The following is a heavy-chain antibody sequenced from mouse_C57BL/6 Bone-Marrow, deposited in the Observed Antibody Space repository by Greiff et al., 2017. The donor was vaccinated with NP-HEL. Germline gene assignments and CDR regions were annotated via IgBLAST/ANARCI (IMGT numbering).Heavy chain of an antibody. D-gene: IGHD3-3*01. Sequence: QVQLKQSGAELVKPGASVKISCKASGYAFSSYWMNWVKQRPGKGLEWIGQIYPGDGDTNYNGKFKGKATLTADKSSSTAYMQLSSLTAEDSAVYFCARGGLGAYWGQGTLVTVSA. J-gene: IGHJ3*01. CDR3: ARGGLGAY. CDR1: GYAFSSYW. V-gene: IGHV1-80*01. CDR2: IYPGDGDT.